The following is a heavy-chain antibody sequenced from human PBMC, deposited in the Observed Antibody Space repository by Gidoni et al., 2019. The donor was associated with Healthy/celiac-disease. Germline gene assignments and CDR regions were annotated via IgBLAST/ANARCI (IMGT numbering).Heavy chain of an antibody. CDR2: ISSSSSYI. CDR1: GFPFSSDS. J-gene: IGHJ4*02. CDR3: ARDHQYCSGGSCYSDY. V-gene: IGHV3-21*01. Sequence: EVQLVESGGGLLKPGGSLRRSCAASGFPFSSDSMNWVRQAPGKGLEWVSSISSSSSYIYYADSVKGRFTISRDNAKNSLYLQMNSLRAEDTAVYYCARDHQYCSGGSCYSDYWGQGTLVTVSS. D-gene: IGHD2-15*01.